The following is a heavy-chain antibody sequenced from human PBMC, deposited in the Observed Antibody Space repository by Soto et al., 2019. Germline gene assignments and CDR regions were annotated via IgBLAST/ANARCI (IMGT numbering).Heavy chain of an antibody. Sequence: PSETLSLTCAVSGGSISSGGYSWSWIRQPPGKGLEWIGYIYHSGSTYYNPSLKSRVTISVDRSKNQFSLKLSSVTAADTAVYYCARQVEVLWFGELSRRWYYFDYWGQGTLVTVSS. CDR2: IYHSGST. D-gene: IGHD3-10*01. V-gene: IGHV4-30-2*01. CDR3: ARQVEVLWFGELSRRWYYFDY. CDR1: GGSISSGGYS. J-gene: IGHJ4*02.